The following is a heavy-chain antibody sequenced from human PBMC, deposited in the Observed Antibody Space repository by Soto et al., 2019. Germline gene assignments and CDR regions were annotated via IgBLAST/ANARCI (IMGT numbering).Heavy chain of an antibody. J-gene: IGHJ6*02. CDR1: SGPDRSHN. Sequence: QVQLQQSGPRLVKPSETLSLTCTVSSGPDRSHNWGWIRQPPGRGLEWIGYVYYTGDTAYHPSLRSRVSISADTSTNDISLTLSSVTAADTAVYYCVRQGIDSLHGLVDVWGQGTTVSVSS. CDR3: VRQGIDSLHGLVDV. D-gene: IGHD2-15*01. CDR2: VYYTGDT. V-gene: IGHV4-59*08.